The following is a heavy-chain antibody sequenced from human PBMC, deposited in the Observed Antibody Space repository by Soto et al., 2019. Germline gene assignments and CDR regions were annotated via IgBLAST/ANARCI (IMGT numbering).Heavy chain of an antibody. CDR3: AKDSVSYNRIYDAFDI. V-gene: IGHV3-23*01. D-gene: IGHD1-26*01. J-gene: IGHJ3*02. CDR2: IGGGDDI. Sequence: VQLLESGGGLVQPGGSLRLSCEGSGFTFRHYAMSCVRQAPGEGPEWVSTIGGGDDIFYADSVKGRFTISRDDSKSTMYLQMDNLRVADTAIYFCAKDSVSYNRIYDAFDIWGQGTVVTVSS. CDR1: GFTFRHYA.